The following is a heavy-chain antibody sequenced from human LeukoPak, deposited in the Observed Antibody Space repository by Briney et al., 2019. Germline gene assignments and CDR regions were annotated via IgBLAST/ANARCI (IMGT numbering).Heavy chain of an antibody. J-gene: IGHJ4*02. Sequence: GGSLRLSCAASGFTFSSYSMNWVRQAPGKGLEWVSYITSSSSTIQYADSAKGRFTVSRDNAKNSLYLQMNSLRAVDTAVYYCARGTAYYVNDYWGQGALVTVPS. CDR3: ARGTAYYVNDY. V-gene: IGHV3-48*01. CDR2: ITSSSSTI. CDR1: GFTFSSYS. D-gene: IGHD1-26*01.